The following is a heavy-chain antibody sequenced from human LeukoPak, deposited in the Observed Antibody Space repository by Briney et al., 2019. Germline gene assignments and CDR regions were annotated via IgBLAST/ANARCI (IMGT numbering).Heavy chain of an antibody. Sequence: ASVKVSCKASGYTFTGYYMHWVRQAPGQGLEWMGWINPNSGGTNYVQKFQGRVTMTRDTSISTAYMELSRLRSDDTAVYYCARIGPDWFLDYWGQGTLVTVSS. CDR2: INPNSGGT. J-gene: IGHJ4*02. CDR1: GYTFTGYY. V-gene: IGHV1-2*02. D-gene: IGHD3-9*01. CDR3: ARIGPDWFLDY.